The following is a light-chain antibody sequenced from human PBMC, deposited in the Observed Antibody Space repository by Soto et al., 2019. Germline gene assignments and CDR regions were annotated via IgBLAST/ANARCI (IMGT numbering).Light chain of an antibody. CDR3: QQYGTSTGT. CDR2: GAS. CDR1: QSVTNSY. Sequence: IVLTQSPGTLSLSPGERATLSCRASQSVTNSYLAWYQQKPGQAPRLLIYGASLRATGIPDRFSGSGSGKDFILTISRLEPEDFAFYYCQQYGTSTGTFGQGTKVEIK. V-gene: IGKV3-20*01. J-gene: IGKJ1*01.